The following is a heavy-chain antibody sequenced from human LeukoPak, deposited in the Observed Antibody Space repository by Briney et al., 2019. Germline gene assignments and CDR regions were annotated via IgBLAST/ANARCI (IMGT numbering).Heavy chain of an antibody. Sequence: GGSLRLSCAASGFTFDDYGMSWVRQAPGKGLEWVSGINWNGGSTGYADSVKGRFTISRDNAKNSLYLQMISLRAEDTALYYCATLLPLGARDYWGQGTLVTVSS. V-gene: IGHV3-20*04. CDR2: INWNGGST. J-gene: IGHJ4*02. CDR3: ATLLPLGARDY. D-gene: IGHD1-26*01. CDR1: GFTFDDYG.